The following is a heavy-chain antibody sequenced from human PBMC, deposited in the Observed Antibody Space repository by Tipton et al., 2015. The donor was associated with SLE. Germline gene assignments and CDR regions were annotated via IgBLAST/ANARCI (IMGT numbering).Heavy chain of an antibody. D-gene: IGHD3-10*01. CDR3: ARGEKEFGEYYFDY. CDR1: GGSISSSSYY. Sequence: LRLSCTVSGGSISSSSYYWGWIRQPPGKGLEWIGSIYYSGSTYYNPSLKSRVTISVDTSKNQFSLKLSSVTAAETAVYYCARGEKEFGEYYFDYWGQGTLVTVSS. V-gene: IGHV4-39*07. J-gene: IGHJ4*02. CDR2: IYYSGST.